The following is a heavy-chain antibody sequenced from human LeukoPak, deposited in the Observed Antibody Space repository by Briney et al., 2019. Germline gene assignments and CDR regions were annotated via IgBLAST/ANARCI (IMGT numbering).Heavy chain of an antibody. Sequence: GASVTVSCKPSGYTFTSYGISWVRQAPGQGLEWMGWISVHNGDTNYAQKFQGRVTMTTDTSTSTVYMELRSLRSDDTAVYYCARRSSSSADYWGQGTLVTVSS. CDR1: GYTFTSYG. V-gene: IGHV1-18*01. CDR2: ISVHNGDT. CDR3: ARRSSSSADY. J-gene: IGHJ4*02. D-gene: IGHD6-25*01.